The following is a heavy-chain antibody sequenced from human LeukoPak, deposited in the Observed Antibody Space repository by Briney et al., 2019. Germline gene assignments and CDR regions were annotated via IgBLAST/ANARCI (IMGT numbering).Heavy chain of an antibody. J-gene: IGHJ6*04. V-gene: IGHV3-21*01. CDR1: GFTFSS. D-gene: IGHD3-10*02. CDR2: ISSSSSYI. Sequence: GGSLRLSCAASGFTFSSMSWVRQAPGKGLEWVSSISSSSSYIYYVDSVKGRFTISRDNAKKSLYLQMNSLRAEDTAVYYCAELGITMIGGVWGKGTTVTISS. CDR3: AELGITMIGGV.